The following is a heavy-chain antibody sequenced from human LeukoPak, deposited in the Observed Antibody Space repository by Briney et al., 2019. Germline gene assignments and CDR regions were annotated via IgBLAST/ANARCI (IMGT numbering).Heavy chain of an antibody. CDR1: GFTFSSYG. Sequence: PGGSLRLSCAASGFTFSSYGIHWVRQAPGKGLEWVAFIQYDGTNKYYADSVKDRFTISRDNSKNTLYLQMNSLRAEDTAVYYCAKEYSSSWVFDYWGQGTLVTVSS. CDR2: IQYDGTNK. J-gene: IGHJ4*02. D-gene: IGHD6-13*01. V-gene: IGHV3-30*02. CDR3: AKEYSSSWVFDY.